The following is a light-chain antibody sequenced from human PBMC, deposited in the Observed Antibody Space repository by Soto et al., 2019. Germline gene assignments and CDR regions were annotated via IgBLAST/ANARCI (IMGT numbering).Light chain of an antibody. J-gene: IGLJ1*01. V-gene: IGLV2-14*01. CDR1: SSDVGGYDY. CDR3: RSYTSSSTLV. CDR2: EVS. Sequence: QSVLTQPASVSGSPGQSISMSCTGTSSDVGGYDYVSWYQQHPGKAPKLMIYEVSNRPSGGSNRFSGSKSGNTASLTISGLQAEDEAEYKCRSYTSSSTLVFGEGTKVTVL.